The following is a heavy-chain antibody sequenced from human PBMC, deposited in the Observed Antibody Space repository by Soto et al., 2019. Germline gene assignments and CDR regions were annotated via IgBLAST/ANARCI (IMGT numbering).Heavy chain of an antibody. CDR2: ISAYNGNT. V-gene: IGHV1-18*04. CDR3: ARDLLRFLEWLLPSAGDYYYYGMDV. CDR1: GYTFTSYG. D-gene: IGHD3-3*01. Sequence: ASVKVSCKASGYTFTSYGISWVRQAPGQGLEWMGWISAYNGNTNYAQKLQGRVTMTTDTSTSTAYMELRSLRSDDTAVYYCARDLLRFLEWLLPSAGDYYYYGMDVWGQGTTVTVSS. J-gene: IGHJ6*02.